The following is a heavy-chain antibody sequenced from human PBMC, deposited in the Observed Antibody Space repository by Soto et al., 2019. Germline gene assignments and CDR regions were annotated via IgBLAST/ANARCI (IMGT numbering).Heavy chain of an antibody. CDR2: IYYSGST. J-gene: IGHJ5*02. V-gene: IGHV4-39*01. D-gene: IGHD2-2*01. Sequence: QLQLQESGPGLVKPSETLSLTCTVSGGSISSSSYYWGWIRQPPGKGLEWIGSIYYSGSTYYNPSLKSRVSISVDTSKNQFSLKLSSVTAADTAVYYCARHVLGYCSSTSCHNWFDPWGQGTLVTVSS. CDR1: GGSISSSSYY. CDR3: ARHVLGYCSSTSCHNWFDP.